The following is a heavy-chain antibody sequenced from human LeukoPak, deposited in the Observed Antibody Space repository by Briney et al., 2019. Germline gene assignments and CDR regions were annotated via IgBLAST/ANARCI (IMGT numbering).Heavy chain of an antibody. D-gene: IGHD1-26*01. V-gene: IGHV3-74*01. CDR3: ARVVGAGYFDL. CDR2: INREGNDT. Sequence: PGRSLRLSCGASGLTFNSHWMHWVRQAPGKGLLWVSRINREGNDTIYADSVKGRFTISRDNAKNSLYLQMNSLRAEDTAVYYCARVVGAGYFDLWGRGTLVTVSS. CDR1: GLTFNSHW. J-gene: IGHJ2*01.